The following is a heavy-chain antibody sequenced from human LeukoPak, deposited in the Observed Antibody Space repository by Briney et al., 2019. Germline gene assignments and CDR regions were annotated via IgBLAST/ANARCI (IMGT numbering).Heavy chain of an antibody. D-gene: IGHD4-11*01. Sequence: GRSLRLSYAASGFTFSSYAMHWVRQAPGKGLEWVAVISYDGSNKYYADSVKGRFTISRDNAKNTVYLQMNSLRVEDTAVYHCGNHDYSDYYGGQGTVVTVSA. J-gene: IGHJ4*02. CDR3: GNHDYSDYY. CDR2: ISYDGSNK. CDR1: GFTFSSYA. V-gene: IGHV3-30-3*01.